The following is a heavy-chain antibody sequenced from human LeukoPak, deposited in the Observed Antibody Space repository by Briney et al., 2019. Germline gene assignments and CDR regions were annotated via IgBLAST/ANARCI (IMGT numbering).Heavy chain of an antibody. CDR1: GGSISSYY. CDR2: IYYSGST. CDR3: ARASRNYVSDY. Sequence: KASETLSLTCTVSGGSISSYYWSWIRQPPGKGLEWIGYIYYSGSTYYNPSLKSRVTISVDTSKNQFSLKLSSVTAADTAVYYCARASRNYVSDYWGQGTLVTVSS. J-gene: IGHJ4*02. V-gene: IGHV4-59*08. D-gene: IGHD3-16*01.